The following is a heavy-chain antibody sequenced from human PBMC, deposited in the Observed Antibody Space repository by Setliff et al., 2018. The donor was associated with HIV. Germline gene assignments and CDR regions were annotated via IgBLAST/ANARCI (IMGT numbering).Heavy chain of an antibody. D-gene: IGHD5-18*01. V-gene: IGHV3-30*02. J-gene: IGHJ3*02. Sequence: GGSLRLSCAASGFTFSSYGMHWVRQAPGKGLEWVSFIQYDGSNKYYAESVKGRFTISRDNSKSTLYLQMNSLRPEDRAVYYCAKMHTAMDPDTFDIWGQGTMVTVSS. CDR2: IQYDGSNK. CDR3: AKMHTAMDPDTFDI. CDR1: GFTFSSYG.